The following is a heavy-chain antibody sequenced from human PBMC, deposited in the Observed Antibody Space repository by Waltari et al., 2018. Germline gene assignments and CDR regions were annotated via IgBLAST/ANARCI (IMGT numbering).Heavy chain of an antibody. J-gene: IGHJ4*02. CDR3: ARHIMAAAGTMDFDY. V-gene: IGHV5-51*01. CDR1: GYSFTSYW. Sequence: AEVKKPGESLKISCKGSGYSFTSYWIGWVRQMPGKGLEWMGIIYPGDSDTRYSPSFQGQVTISADKSISTAYLQWSSLKASDTAMYYCARHIMAAAGTMDFDYWGQGTLVTVSS. CDR2: IYPGDSDT. D-gene: IGHD6-13*01.